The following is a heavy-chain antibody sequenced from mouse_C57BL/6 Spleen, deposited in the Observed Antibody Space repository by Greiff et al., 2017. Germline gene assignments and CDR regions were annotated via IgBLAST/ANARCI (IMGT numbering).Heavy chain of an antibody. Sequence: VQLQQSGPVLVKPGASVKMSCKASGYTFTDYYMNWVKQSHGKSLEWIGVINPYNGGTSYNQKFKGKATLTVDKSSSTAYMELNSLTSEDSAVYYCARSGSYWYFDVWGTGTTVTVSS. V-gene: IGHV1-19*01. D-gene: IGHD3-1*01. CDR1: GYTFTDYY. CDR3: ARSGSYWYFDV. J-gene: IGHJ1*03. CDR2: INPYNGGT.